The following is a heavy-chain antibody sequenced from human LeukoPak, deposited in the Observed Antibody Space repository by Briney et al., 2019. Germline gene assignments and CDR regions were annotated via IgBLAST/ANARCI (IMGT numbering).Heavy chain of an antibody. V-gene: IGHV3-48*01. CDR1: GFTFSTYS. Sequence: GGSLRLSCAASGFTFSTYSMNWVRQTPGKGLEWVSYIIISSRTIYYADSVKGRFTISRDNAKNSLYLQMNSLRAEDTAVYYCAKGRLAYSKAEVAYFDYWGQGTLVTVSS. J-gene: IGHJ4*02. CDR3: AKGRLAYSKAEVAYFDY. D-gene: IGHD4-11*01. CDR2: IIISSRTI.